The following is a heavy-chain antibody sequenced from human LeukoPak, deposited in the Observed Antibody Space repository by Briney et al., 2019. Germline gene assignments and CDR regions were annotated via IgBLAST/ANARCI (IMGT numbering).Heavy chain of an antibody. CDR3: ARDPDPTNDFWSGYSDY. CDR1: GYTFTSYY. J-gene: IGHJ4*02. Sequence: ASVKVSCKASGYTFTSYYMHWVRQAPGQGLEWMGIINPSGGSTSYAQKFQGRVTMTRDTSTSTVYMELSSLRSEDTAVYYCARDPDPTNDFWSGYSDYWGQGTLVTVSS. V-gene: IGHV1-46*01. D-gene: IGHD3-3*01. CDR2: INPSGGST.